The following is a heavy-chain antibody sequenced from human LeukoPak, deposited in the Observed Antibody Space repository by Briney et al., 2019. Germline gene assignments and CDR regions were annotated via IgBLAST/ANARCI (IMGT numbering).Heavy chain of an antibody. J-gene: IGHJ4*02. CDR3: AGDDYDLTY. Sequence: SDTLSLTCSVSGGSVSSSSYYWGWIRQPPGKGLEWVGSIYYGRSTYYNPSLKSRVTISLDKSKNQFSLKLTSVTAADTAVYFCAGDDYDLTYWGQGTLVTVSS. D-gene: IGHD4-17*01. CDR1: GGSVSSSSYY. CDR2: IYYGRST. V-gene: IGHV4-39*02.